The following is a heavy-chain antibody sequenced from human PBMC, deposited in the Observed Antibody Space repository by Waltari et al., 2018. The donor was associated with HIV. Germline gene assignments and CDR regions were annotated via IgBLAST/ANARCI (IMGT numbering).Heavy chain of an antibody. CDR2: IYPGDSDT. Sequence: EVQLVQSGAEVKKPGESLKISCKGSGYSFTSYWMGWVRQMPGKGLEWMGIIYPGDSDTRYSPSFQGQVTISADKSISTAYLQWSSLKASDTAMYYCAVLGYCSGGSCLGDWFDPWGQGTLVTVSS. J-gene: IGHJ5*02. V-gene: IGHV5-51*03. CDR1: GYSFTSYW. D-gene: IGHD2-15*01. CDR3: AVLGYCSGGSCLGDWFDP.